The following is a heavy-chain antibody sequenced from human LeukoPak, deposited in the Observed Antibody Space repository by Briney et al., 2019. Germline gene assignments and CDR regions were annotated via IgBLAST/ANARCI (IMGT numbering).Heavy chain of an antibody. Sequence: GGSLRLSCAASGFTFSSYGMHWVRQAPGKGLEWVAVISYDGSNKYYADSVKGRFTISRDNSKNTLYLQMNSLRAEDTAVYYCAKSSNVLLWFGSDYWGQGTLVTVSS. CDR1: GFTFSSYG. V-gene: IGHV3-30*18. D-gene: IGHD3-10*01. CDR2: ISYDGSNK. J-gene: IGHJ4*02. CDR3: AKSSNVLLWFGSDY.